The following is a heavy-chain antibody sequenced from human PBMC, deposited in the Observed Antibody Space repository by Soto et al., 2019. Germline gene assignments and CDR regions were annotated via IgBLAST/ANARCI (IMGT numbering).Heavy chain of an antibody. Sequence: GGSLRLSCAVSGFTFDDNAMHWVRQAPGKGLEWVSSISSSSSYIYYADSVKGRFTISRDNAKNSLYLQMNSLRAEDTAVYYCAREGIAARPGIDYWGQGTLVTVSS. CDR3: AREGIAARPGIDY. V-gene: IGHV3-21*01. D-gene: IGHD6-6*01. CDR1: GFTFDDNA. J-gene: IGHJ4*02. CDR2: ISSSSSYI.